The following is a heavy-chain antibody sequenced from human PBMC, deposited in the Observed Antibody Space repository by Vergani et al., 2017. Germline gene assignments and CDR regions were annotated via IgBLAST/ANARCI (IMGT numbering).Heavy chain of an antibody. D-gene: IGHD1/OR15-1a*01. Sequence: QVQLQESGPGLVKPSQTLSLTCTVSGGSISSRTSYWSWIRQPAGKGLEWIGRVYTSGSTNYNPPLKSRVTMSVDTSKNQFSLKLSSVTATDTAGYYCARGNSAYPSSGMDVWGQGTTVIVSS. J-gene: IGHJ6*02. CDR2: VYTSGST. CDR3: ARGNSAYPSSGMDV. CDR1: GGSISSRTSY. V-gene: IGHV4-61*02.